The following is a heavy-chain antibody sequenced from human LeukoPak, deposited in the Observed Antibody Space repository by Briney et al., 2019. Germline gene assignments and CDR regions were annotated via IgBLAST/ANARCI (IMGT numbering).Heavy chain of an antibody. CDR2: IYYSGST. Sequence: SETLSLTSTVSGGSISSYYWSWIRQPPGKGLEWIGYIYYSGSTNYNPSLKSRVTISVDTSKNQFSLKLNSVTAADTAVYYCARCTSTSCYNFDYWGQGTLVTVSS. V-gene: IGHV4-59*08. CDR3: ARCTSTSCYNFDY. J-gene: IGHJ4*02. CDR1: GGSISSYY. D-gene: IGHD2-2*02.